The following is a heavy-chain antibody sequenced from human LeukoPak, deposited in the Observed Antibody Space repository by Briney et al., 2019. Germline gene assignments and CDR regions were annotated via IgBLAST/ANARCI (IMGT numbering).Heavy chain of an antibody. J-gene: IGHJ4*02. CDR3: ARVQVLIVPAAINY. V-gene: IGHV1-18*01. CDR2: ISTYNGKT. D-gene: IGHD2-2*01. CDR1: GYTFTTYG. Sequence: ASVKVSCRASGYTFTTYGITWVRQAPGQGLEWLGWISTYNGKTNYAQKFQGRVTMTTDTSTSTAHMELRTLRSDDTAVYFCARVQVLIVPAAINYWGQGTLVTVSS.